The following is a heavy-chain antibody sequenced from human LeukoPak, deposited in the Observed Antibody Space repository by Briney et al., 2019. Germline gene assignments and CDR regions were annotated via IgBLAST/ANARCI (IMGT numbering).Heavy chain of an antibody. CDR2: INSDGSST. CDR3: ARGHDFWSGYYIDY. CDR1: GFTFSSYW. Sequence: PGGSLRLSCAASGFTFSSYWMHWVRQAPGKGLVWVSRINSDGSSTSYADSVKGRFTISGDNAKNTLYLQMNSLRAEDTAVYYCARGHDFWSGYYIDYWGQGTLVTVSS. D-gene: IGHD3-3*01. J-gene: IGHJ4*02. V-gene: IGHV3-74*01.